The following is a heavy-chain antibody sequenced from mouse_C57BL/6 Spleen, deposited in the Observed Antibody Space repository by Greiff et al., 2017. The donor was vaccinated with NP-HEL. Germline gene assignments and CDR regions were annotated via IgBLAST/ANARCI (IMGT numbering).Heavy chain of an antibody. Sequence: EVKLMESGPGLAKPSQSLSLTCSVTGYSITSGYYWNWIRQFPGNKLEWMGYISYDGSNNYNPSLKNRISITRDTSKNQFFLKLNSVTTEDTATYYCAGYYAMDYWGQGTSVTVSS. CDR3: AGYYAMDY. CDR2: ISYDGSN. J-gene: IGHJ4*01. CDR1: GYSITSGYY. V-gene: IGHV3-6*01.